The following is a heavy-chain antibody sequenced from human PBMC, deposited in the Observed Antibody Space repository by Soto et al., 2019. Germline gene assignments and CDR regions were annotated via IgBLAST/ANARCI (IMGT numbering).Heavy chain of an antibody. Sequence: GGSLRLSCAASGFTFSNYAMHWVRQAPGKGLEWVAVISYDGSHKYYADSVKGRFTISRDTSKNTMYLQMNSLRAEDTAVYYCAKDLGFGELFPYGMDVWGQGTTVTVSS. D-gene: IGHD3-10*01. V-gene: IGHV3-30*18. CDR3: AKDLGFGELFPYGMDV. J-gene: IGHJ6*02. CDR1: GFTFSNYA. CDR2: ISYDGSHK.